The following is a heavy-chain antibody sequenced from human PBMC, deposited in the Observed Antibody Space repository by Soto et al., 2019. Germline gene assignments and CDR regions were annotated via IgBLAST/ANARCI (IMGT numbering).Heavy chain of an antibody. CDR1: GHTFTSYA. D-gene: IGHD3-9*01. V-gene: IGHV1-3*01. CDR3: AGKYYDILTGPYAFDI. J-gene: IGHJ3*02. CDR2: INAGNGNT. Sequence: ASVKVSCKASGHTFTSYAMHWVRQAPGQRLEWMGWINAGNGNTKYSQKFQGRVTITRDTSASTAYMELSSLRSEDTAVYYCAGKYYDILTGPYAFDIWGQGTMVTVSS.